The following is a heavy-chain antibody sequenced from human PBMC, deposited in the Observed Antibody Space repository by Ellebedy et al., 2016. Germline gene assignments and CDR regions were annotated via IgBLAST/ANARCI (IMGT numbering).Heavy chain of an antibody. V-gene: IGHV4-59*13. J-gene: IGHJ5*02. Sequence: SETLSLXXSVSGVSIRSYYWSWIRQPPGKRLEYIGFTHDSGTTYYNPSLKSRVTITEDTSNNQISLKLSYVTAADTAVYYCARGFWSGYYFNLWGQGTPVTVSS. CDR1: GVSIRSYY. CDR2: THDSGTT. D-gene: IGHD3-3*01. CDR3: ARGFWSGYYFNL.